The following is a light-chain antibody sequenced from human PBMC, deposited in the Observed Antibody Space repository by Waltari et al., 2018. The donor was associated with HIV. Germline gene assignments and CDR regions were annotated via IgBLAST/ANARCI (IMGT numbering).Light chain of an antibody. CDR3: AAWDDSLNGPGVV. CDR2: SNN. J-gene: IGLJ2*01. Sequence: QSVLTQPPSASGTPGQRVTISCSGSSSNIGSNTVTWYHQLPGTAPKLLIYSNNQRPSGVPDRFSGSKSGTSASLAISGLQSEDEADYYCAAWDDSLNGPGVVFGGGTKLTVL. V-gene: IGLV1-44*01. CDR1: SSNIGSNT.